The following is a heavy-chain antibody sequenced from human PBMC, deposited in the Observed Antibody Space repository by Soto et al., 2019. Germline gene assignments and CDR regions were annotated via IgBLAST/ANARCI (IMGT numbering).Heavy chain of an antibody. CDR1: GFTFSSYG. CDR3: AKVSVSYSNYGDGGSFDY. J-gene: IGHJ4*02. CDR2: ISYDGSNK. V-gene: IGHV3-30*18. D-gene: IGHD4-4*01. Sequence: GGSLRLSCAASGFTFSSYGMHWVRQAPGKGLEWVAVISYDGSNKYYADSVEGRFTISRDNSKNTLYLQMNSLRAEDTAMYYCAKVSVSYSNYGDGGSFDYWGQGTLVTVSS.